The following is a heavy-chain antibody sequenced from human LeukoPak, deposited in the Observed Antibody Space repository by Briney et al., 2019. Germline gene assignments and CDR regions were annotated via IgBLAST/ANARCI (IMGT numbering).Heavy chain of an antibody. J-gene: IGHJ4*02. Sequence: HPGRYLRLSCAASGFALNTYGMHWVRQAPDKGLEWVAVIWYDGSDKYYADSVKGRFTISRDNSKNTLYLQMNSLRAEDTAVYYCARDERACYFDYWGQGTLVTVSS. CDR3: ARDERACYFDY. CDR1: GFALNTYG. CDR2: IWYDGSDK. V-gene: IGHV3-33*01.